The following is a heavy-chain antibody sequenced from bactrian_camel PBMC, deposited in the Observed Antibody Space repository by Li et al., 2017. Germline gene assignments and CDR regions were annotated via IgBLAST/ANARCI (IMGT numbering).Heavy chain of an antibody. D-gene: IGHD1*01. J-gene: IGHJ4*01. V-gene: IGHV3S53*01. Sequence: VQLVESGGGSVQAGGSLRLSCEGSSRPYMGWFRQGPGKEREGVAAVGSDGTTTYAGSVKGRFTISRNNAANTVYLQINSLKADDTAVYYCAAASDFCVDALFRPTGYNYWGQGTQVTVS. CDR1: SRPY. CDR3: AAASDFCVDALFRPTGYNY. CDR2: VGSDGTT.